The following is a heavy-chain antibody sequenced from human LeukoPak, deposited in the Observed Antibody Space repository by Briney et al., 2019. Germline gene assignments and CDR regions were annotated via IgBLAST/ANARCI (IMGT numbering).Heavy chain of an antibody. CDR1: GGSISISSYY. CDR2: IYYSGST. J-gene: IGHJ6*03. V-gene: IGHV4-39*01. Sequence: SETLSLTCTVSGGSISISSYYWDCVRHPPGKGLEWIGSIYYSGSTYYNPSLKSRVTISVDTSKNQFSLKLSSVTGADTAVNYCARRKGAYSYYYYMDVWGKGTPVTVSS. CDR3: ARRKGAYSYYYYMDV. D-gene: IGHD4/OR15-4a*01.